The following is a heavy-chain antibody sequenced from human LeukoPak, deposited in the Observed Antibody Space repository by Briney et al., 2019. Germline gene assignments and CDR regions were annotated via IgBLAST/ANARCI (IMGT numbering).Heavy chain of an antibody. CDR1: GFTFSDYW. Sequence: PGGSLRLSCAASGFTFSDYWMSWVRQAPGKGLEWVANIKEDGSEKYYVDSVKGRFTISRDNAKNSLYLQMNSLRAEDTAVYYCARAYSGSWYDAFDLWGQGTMVTVSS. CDR3: ARAYSGSWYDAFDL. D-gene: IGHD6-13*01. J-gene: IGHJ3*01. V-gene: IGHV3-7*01. CDR2: IKEDGSEK.